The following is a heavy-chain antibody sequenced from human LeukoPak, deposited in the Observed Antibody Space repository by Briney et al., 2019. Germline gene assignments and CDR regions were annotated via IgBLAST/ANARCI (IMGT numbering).Heavy chain of an antibody. CDR3: ARVIRTSGYYSNPKSGSFDL. V-gene: IGHV4-34*01. Sequence: SETLSLTCAVYGGSFSGYYWSWIRQPPGKGLEWIGEINHSGSTNYNPSLKSRVTISVDTSKNQFSLKLSSVTAADTAVYYCARVIRTSGYYSNPKSGSFDLWGQGSLVTVSP. D-gene: IGHD3-3*01. J-gene: IGHJ4*02. CDR1: GGSFSGYY. CDR2: INHSGST.